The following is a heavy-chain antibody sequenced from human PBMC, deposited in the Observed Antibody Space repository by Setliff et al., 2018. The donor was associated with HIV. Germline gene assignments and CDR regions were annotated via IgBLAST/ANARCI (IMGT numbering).Heavy chain of an antibody. CDR1: GYMFTSYG. CDR2: INVGKGDT. Sequence: RASVEVSCKASGYMFTSYGITWVRQAPGQGLEWMGRINVGKGDTKYSQELQGRITITTDTSANTAYMELSGLRSDDTGVYYCARGGTITLINYFGSWGQGTLVTVSS. D-gene: IGHD3-10*01. CDR3: ARGGTITLINYFGS. J-gene: IGHJ4*02. V-gene: IGHV1-18*01.